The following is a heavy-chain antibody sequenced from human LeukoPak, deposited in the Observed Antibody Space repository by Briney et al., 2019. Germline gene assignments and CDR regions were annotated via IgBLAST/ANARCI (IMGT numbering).Heavy chain of an antibody. CDR1: GFTFSSYG. D-gene: IGHD4-17*01. CDR2: IRYDGSNK. V-gene: IGHV3-30*02. J-gene: IGHJ4*02. CDR3: AKDMDYGDGYFDY. Sequence: GGSLRLSCAASGFTFSSYGMHWVRQAPGKGLEWVAFIRYDGSNKYYADSVKGRFIISRDNSKNTLYLQMNSLRAEDTAVYYCAKDMDYGDGYFDYWGQGTLVTVSS.